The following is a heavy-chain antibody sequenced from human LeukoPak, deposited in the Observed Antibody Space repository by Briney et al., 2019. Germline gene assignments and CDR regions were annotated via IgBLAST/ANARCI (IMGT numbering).Heavy chain of an antibody. CDR3: ARHRRYYYGSGSYDY. CDR1: GGSISSYY. J-gene: IGHJ4*02. V-gene: IGHV4-4*07. Sequence: SETLSLTCTVSGGSISSYYLSWIRQPAGKGLEWIGRIYPSGSDYNPSLKSRVTISVDTSKNQFSLKLSSVTAADTAVYYCARHRRYYYGSGSYDYWGQGTLVTVSS. CDR2: IYPSGS. D-gene: IGHD3-10*01.